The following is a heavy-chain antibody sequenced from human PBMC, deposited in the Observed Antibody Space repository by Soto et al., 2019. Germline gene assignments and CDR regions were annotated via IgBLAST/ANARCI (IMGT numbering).Heavy chain of an antibody. CDR1: GFTFSDYG. D-gene: IGHD1-26*01. J-gene: IGHJ4*02. Sequence: AGGSLRLSCAASGFTFSDYGMSWVRQAPGKGLEWVSGVSGSGDSGTGDRTYYAGSVKGRFTISRDNSKNTLYLQMNSLRAEDTAVYYCARDNGGSFTKGSGFDYWGQGTLVTVSS. CDR2: VSGSGDSGTGDRT. CDR3: ARDNGGSFTKGSGFDY. V-gene: IGHV3-23*01.